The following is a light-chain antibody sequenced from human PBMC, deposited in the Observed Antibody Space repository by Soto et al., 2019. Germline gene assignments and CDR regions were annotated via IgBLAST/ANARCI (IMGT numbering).Light chain of an antibody. CDR2: LGS. CDR1: QSLLHSNGKTF. V-gene: IGKV2-28*01. CDR3: MQALQTPYT. Sequence: DLVMTQSPLSLPVTPGEPASISCRSSQSLLHSNGKTFFDWYLQKPGQSPQVLIYLGSNRASGVPDRFSGSWSGTDFILKISRVEAEDVGVYYCMQALQTPYTFGQGTKLEIK. J-gene: IGKJ2*01.